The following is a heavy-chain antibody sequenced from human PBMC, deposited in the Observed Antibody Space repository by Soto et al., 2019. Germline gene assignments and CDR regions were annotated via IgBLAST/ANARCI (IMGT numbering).Heavy chain of an antibody. J-gene: IGHJ6*02. D-gene: IGHD3-10*01. CDR1: GFTFSSYA. CDR3: AKPISFGEQKGDYYYYGMDV. Sequence: GGSLRLSCAASGFTFSSYAMSWVRQAPGKGLEWVSAISGSGGSTYYADSVKGRFTISRDNSKNTLYLQMNSLRAEDTAVYYCAKPISFGEQKGDYYYYGMDVWGQGTTVTVSS. V-gene: IGHV3-23*01. CDR2: ISGSGGST.